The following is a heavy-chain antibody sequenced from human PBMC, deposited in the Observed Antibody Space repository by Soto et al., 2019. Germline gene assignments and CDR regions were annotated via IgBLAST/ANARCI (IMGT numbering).Heavy chain of an antibody. V-gene: IGHV1-18*01. Sequence: QIYLVQSGAEVKKPGASVKVSCKASGYTFTSYGIIWVRQAPGQGLEWMGWINTKNGNTHYAQKLQGRVTMTTDTPTPPAYMELRSLRTDDPAVFFCARDQARYSNGWYYWGQGTLVTVSS. CDR1: GYTFTSYG. CDR2: INTKNGNT. J-gene: IGHJ4*02. D-gene: IGHD6-19*01. CDR3: ARDQARYSNGWYY.